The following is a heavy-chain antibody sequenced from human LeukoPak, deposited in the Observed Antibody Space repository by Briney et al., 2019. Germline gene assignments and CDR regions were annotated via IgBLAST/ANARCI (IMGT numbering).Heavy chain of an antibody. J-gene: IGHJ3*02. CDR1: GYTFTSYG. V-gene: IGHV1-18*01. Sequence: VASVNVSCKASGYTFTSYGISWVRQAPGQELKWMGWISAYNGNTNYAQKLQGRVTMTTDTSTSTAYMELRSLRSDDTAVYYCAREDTSWNDRAFDIWGQGTMVTVSS. D-gene: IGHD1-1*01. CDR2: ISAYNGNT. CDR3: AREDTSWNDRAFDI.